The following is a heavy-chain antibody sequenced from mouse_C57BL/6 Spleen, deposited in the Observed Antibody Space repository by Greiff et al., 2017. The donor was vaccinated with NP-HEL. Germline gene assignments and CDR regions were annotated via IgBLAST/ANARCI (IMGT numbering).Heavy chain of an antibody. CDR2: IDPSDSYT. J-gene: IGHJ4*01. CDR1: GYTFTSYW. Sequence: QVQLQQPGAELVRPGTSVKLSCKASGYTFTSYWMHWVKQRPGQGLEWIGVIDPSDSYTNYNQKFKGKATLTVDTSSSTAYMQLSSLTSEDSAVYYCARRESSYAMDYWGQGTSVTVSS. CDR3: ARRESSYAMDY. D-gene: IGHD6-2*01. V-gene: IGHV1-59*01.